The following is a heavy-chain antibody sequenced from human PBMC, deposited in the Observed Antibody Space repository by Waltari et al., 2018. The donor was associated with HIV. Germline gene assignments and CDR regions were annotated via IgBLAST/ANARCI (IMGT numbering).Heavy chain of an antibody. CDR2: MYNSGNT. CDR3: ARRGDGFNQHARLDH. V-gene: IGHV4-39*01. CDR1: GGSITRNDFY. J-gene: IGHJ4*02. Sequence: QLHLQESGPGLVKPSETLALTCTVSGGSITRNDFYWAWIRQPPGKGLKWIGLMYNSGNTDYNPSLKRRVSMSRDTAKNRCSLRLHSVTAADTAIYYCARRGDGFNQHARLDHWGPGTLVTVSS. D-gene: IGHD2-2*01.